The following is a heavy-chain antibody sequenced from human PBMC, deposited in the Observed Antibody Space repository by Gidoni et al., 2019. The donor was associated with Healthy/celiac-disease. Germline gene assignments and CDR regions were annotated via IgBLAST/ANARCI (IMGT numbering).Heavy chain of an antibody. D-gene: IGHD2-21*02. J-gene: IGHJ6*02. CDR2: IYYSGST. CDR1: GGPISSSSSS. V-gene: IGHV4-39*01. Sequence: QLQLQESGPGLVKPSETLSLPCTVSGGPISSSSSSWGWIRQPPGKGREWIGSIYYSGSTYYNPSLKSRVTISVDTSKNQFSLKLSSVTAADTAVYYCALVVVTAGQAEYYYYGMDVWGQGTTVTVSS. CDR3: ALVVVTAGQAEYYYYGMDV.